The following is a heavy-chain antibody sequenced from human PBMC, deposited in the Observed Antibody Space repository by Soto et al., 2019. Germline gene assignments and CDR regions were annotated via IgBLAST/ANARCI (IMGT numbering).Heavy chain of an antibody. CDR3: ARDTPIRITYYDFWSGPDNGAFDI. D-gene: IGHD3-3*01. Sequence: VKVSCKASGYTFTSYGISWVRQAPGQGLEWMGWISAYNGNTNYAQKLQGRVTMTTDTSTSTAYMELRSLRSDDTAVYYCARDTPIRITYYDFWSGPDNGAFDIWGQGTMVTVSS. CDR2: ISAYNGNT. J-gene: IGHJ3*02. CDR1: GYTFTSYG. V-gene: IGHV1-18*01.